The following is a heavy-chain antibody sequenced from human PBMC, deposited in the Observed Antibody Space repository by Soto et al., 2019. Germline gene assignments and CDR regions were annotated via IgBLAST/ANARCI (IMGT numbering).Heavy chain of an antibody. V-gene: IGHV1-18*04. J-gene: IGHJ4*02. CDR1: GYTFTSYY. Sequence: ASVKVSCKASGYTFTSYYMHWVRQAPGQGLEWMGRISPNNGNTNYAQKLQGRVTMTTDTSTSTAYMELRSLRSDDTAVYYCARDPVAAGTQDFDYWGQGTLVTVSS. D-gene: IGHD6-13*01. CDR2: ISPNNGNT. CDR3: ARDPVAAGTQDFDY.